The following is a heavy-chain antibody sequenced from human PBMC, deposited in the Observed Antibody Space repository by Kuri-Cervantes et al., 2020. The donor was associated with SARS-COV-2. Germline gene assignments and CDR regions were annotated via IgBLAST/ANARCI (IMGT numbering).Heavy chain of an antibody. D-gene: IGHD3-10*01. CDR2: IHRTGTT. J-gene: IGHJ4*02. V-gene: IGHV4-4*02. CDR3: AFNYGTGSYFY. Sequence: GSLRPSCAVSGGSISSSNWWSWVRQPPGKGLEWIGEIHRTGTTNYNPPLESRVTISVDRSKNQFSLTLRSVTAADTAVYYCAFNYGTGSYFYWGQGTLVTVSS. CDR1: GGSISSSNW.